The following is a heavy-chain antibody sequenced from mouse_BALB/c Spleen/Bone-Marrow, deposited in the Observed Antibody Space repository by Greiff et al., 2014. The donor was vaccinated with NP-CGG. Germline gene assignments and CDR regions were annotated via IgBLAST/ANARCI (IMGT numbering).Heavy chain of an antibody. CDR1: GFTFTDYE. CDR3: TRDKVGDFAY. CDR2: IDPGSGGT. V-gene: IGHV1-15*01. J-gene: IGHJ2*01. Sequence: VQLQQPGAELVRPGASVKLSCKALGFTFTDYEMHWVKQTPVHGLEWIGTIDPGSGGTAYNQKFKGKATLTADKSSSTAYMELISLTCEASAVYYCTRDKVGDFAYWGQGTTLTVSS.